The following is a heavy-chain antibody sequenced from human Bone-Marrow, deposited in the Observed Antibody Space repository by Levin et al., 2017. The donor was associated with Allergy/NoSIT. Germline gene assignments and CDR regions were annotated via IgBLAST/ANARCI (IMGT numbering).Heavy chain of an antibody. CDR2: INPSGDST. V-gene: IGHV1-46*03. CDR3: ARGGSTSWYHHLDY. D-gene: IGHD2-2*01. Sequence: VASVKVSCKAFGYSFSDYFTHWVRQAPGQGLEWMGIINPSGDSTTYAQKFQGRVTISRDASTSTVYMELTSLRSADTAVYYCARGGSTSWYHHLDYWGQGTLVTVSS. CDR1: GYSFSDYF. J-gene: IGHJ4*02.